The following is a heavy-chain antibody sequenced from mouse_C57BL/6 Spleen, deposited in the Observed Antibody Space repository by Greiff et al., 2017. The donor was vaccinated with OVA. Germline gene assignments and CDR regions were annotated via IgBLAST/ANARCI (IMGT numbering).Heavy chain of an antibody. CDR1: GYTFTSYW. D-gene: IGHD1-1*01. J-gene: IGHJ1*03. CDR2: IHPNSGST. V-gene: IGHV1-64*01. CDR3: ARSDYVGCYFDV. Sequence: VQLQESGAELVKPGASVKLSCKASGYTFTSYWMHWVKQRPGQGLEWIGMIHPNSGSTNYNEKFKSKATLTVDKSSSTAYMQLSSLTSEDSAVYYCARSDYVGCYFDVWGTGTTVTVSS.